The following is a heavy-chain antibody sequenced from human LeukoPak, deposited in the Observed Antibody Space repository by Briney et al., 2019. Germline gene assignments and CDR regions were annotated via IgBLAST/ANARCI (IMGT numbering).Heavy chain of an antibody. CDR3: ARKFGSSFYYYYMDV. V-gene: IGHV1-3*01. CDR2: INAGHGNT. J-gene: IGHJ6*03. Sequence: ASVKVSCKASGYTFTSYAIQWVRQAPGQSLEWMGWINAGHGNTKYSQNFQGRVTITRDTSASTAYMELSSLRSEDTAVYYCARKFGSSFYYYYMDVWGKGTTVTVSS. CDR1: GYTFTSYA. D-gene: IGHD6-6*01.